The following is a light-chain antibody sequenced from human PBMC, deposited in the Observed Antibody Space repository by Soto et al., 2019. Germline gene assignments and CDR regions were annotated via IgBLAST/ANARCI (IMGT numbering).Light chain of an antibody. V-gene: IGKV1-5*01. CDR2: DAS. CDR1: QSISSW. J-gene: IGKJ1*01. CDR3: QQYNSYSWT. Sequence: DILMTQSPSTLSASVGDRVTITCRASQSISSWLAWYQQKPGKAPKLLIYDASILESGVPSRFSGSGSGTEFTLTISSLQPDDFATYYCQQYNSYSWTFGQGTKVEIK.